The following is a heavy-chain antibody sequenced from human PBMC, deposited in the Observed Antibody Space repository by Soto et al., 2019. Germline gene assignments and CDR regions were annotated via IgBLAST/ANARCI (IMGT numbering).Heavy chain of an antibody. D-gene: IGHD2-21*01. CDR2: IYYSGST. V-gene: IGHV4-59*01. CDR1: GGSISGYY. J-gene: IGHJ4*02. Sequence: QVQLQESGPGLVKPSETLSLTCTVSGGSISGYYWSWIRQPPGKGLEWIGYIYYSGSTNYNPSLKSRVTTSVDTSKTQFSLKLSSVTAADTAVYYCARRWGGTFDYWGQGTLVTVSS. CDR3: ARRWGGTFDY.